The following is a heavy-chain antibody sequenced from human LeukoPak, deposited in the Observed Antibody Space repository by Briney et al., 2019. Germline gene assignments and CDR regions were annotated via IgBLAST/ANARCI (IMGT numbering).Heavy chain of an antibody. CDR3: ARTYCGGDCKNRYFDF. CDR2: INPSGGST. J-gene: IGHJ4*02. Sequence: GASVKVSCKASGYILSSYYMHWVRQAPGQGLEWMGIINPSGGSTDYAQKFQGRVTMTRDKSTSTVYMELNSLRSEDTALYYCARTYCGGDCKNRYFDFWDQGTLVTVSS. CDR1: GYILSSYY. D-gene: IGHD2-21*02. V-gene: IGHV1-46*01.